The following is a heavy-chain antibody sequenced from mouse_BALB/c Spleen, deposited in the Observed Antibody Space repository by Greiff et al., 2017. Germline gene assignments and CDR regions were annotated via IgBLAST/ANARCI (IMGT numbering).Heavy chain of an antibody. D-gene: IGHD1-1*01. Sequence: QVQLQQSGAELVRPGTSVKVSCKASGYAFTNYLIEWVKQRPGQGLEWIGVINPGSGGTNYNEKFKGKATLTADKSSSTAYMQLSSLTSDDSAVYFCARDDGSSPDYWGQGTTRTVAS. CDR1: GYAFTNYL. CDR2: INPGSGGT. J-gene: IGHJ2*01. V-gene: IGHV1-54*01. CDR3: ARDDGSSPDY.